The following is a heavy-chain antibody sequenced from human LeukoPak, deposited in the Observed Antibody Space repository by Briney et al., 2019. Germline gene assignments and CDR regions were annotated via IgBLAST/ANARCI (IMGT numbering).Heavy chain of an antibody. D-gene: IGHD6-13*01. J-gene: IGHJ4*02. CDR3: ARDKAAAGTVLFDY. CDR2: IWYGGSNK. V-gene: IGHV3-33*01. Sequence: GGSLRLSCAASGFTYSSYGMHWVRQAPGKGLEWVAVIWYGGSNKYYADSVKGRFTISRDNSKNTLYLQMNSLRAEDTAVYYCARDKAAAGTVLFDYWGQGTLVTVSS. CDR1: GFTYSSYG.